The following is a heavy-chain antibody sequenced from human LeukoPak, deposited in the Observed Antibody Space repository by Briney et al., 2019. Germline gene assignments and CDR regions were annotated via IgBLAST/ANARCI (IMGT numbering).Heavy chain of an antibody. D-gene: IGHD3-10*01. CDR3: ARDASNGVTMVRGVIDYYYMDV. CDR1: GYTFTGYY. V-gene: IGHV1-2*02. J-gene: IGHJ6*03. CDR2: INPNSGGT. Sequence: GASVKVSCKASGYTFTGYYMHWVRQAPGQGLEWMGWINPNSGGTNYAQKFQGRVTMTRDTSISTAYMELSRLRSDDTAVYYCARDASNGVTMVRGVIDYYYMDVWGKGTTVTVSS.